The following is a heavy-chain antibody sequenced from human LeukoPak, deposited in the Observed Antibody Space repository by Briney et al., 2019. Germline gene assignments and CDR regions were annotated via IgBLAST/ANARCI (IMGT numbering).Heavy chain of an antibody. CDR1: GFTFSYYW. D-gene: IGHD3-10*01. Sequence: GGSLRLFCAASGFTFSYYWMSWVRQAPGKGLEWVANINQDGSEKYYVDSVKGRFTISRDNAKNSLYLQMNSLRAEDTAVYYCARDAGAGGAFDIWGQGTMVTVSS. CDR3: ARDAGAGGAFDI. J-gene: IGHJ3*02. CDR2: INQDGSEK. V-gene: IGHV3-7*05.